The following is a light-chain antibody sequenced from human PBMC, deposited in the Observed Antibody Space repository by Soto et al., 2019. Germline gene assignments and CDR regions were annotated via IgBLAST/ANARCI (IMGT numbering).Light chain of an antibody. CDR2: DVA. V-gene: IGLV2-11*01. CDR3: CTFAGRYSYV. Sequence: QSALTQPRSVSGSPGQSVTISCTGTSSDVGSYNFVSWHQQHPGKAPKLMIYDVAKRPSGVPDRFSGSKSGNTASLTISGLQAEDEADYYCCTFAGRYSYVFGSGTKLTAL. CDR1: SSDVGSYNF. J-gene: IGLJ1*01.